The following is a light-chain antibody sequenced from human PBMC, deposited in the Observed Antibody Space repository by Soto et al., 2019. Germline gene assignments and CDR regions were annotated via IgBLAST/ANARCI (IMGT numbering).Light chain of an antibody. CDR1: SSTFANNY. J-gene: IGLJ2*01. CDR3: AAYTGNWNGPV. CDR2: RTD. V-gene: IGLV1-47*01. Sequence: QSALTQPPSVSGTPGQRVSISCSGDSSTFANNYVHWYQQVPGAAPKLLMYRTDQRPSGVPERFSGSKSGTSASLTISGLRPDDEAQYYCAAYTGNWNGPVFGGGTKVTVL.